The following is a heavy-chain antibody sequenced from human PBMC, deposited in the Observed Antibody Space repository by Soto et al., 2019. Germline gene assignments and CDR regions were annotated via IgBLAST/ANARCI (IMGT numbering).Heavy chain of an antibody. CDR1: GFTFSSYS. Sequence: EVQLVESGGGLVKPGGSLRLSCAASGFTFSSYSMNWVRQAPGKGLEWVSSISSSSSYIYYADSVKGRFTISRDNAKNSLYLQMNSLRAEDTAVYYCARWAPPRVGSSHAFDIWGQGTMVTVSS. D-gene: IGHD1-26*01. J-gene: IGHJ3*02. CDR3: ARWAPPRVGSSHAFDI. CDR2: ISSSSSYI. V-gene: IGHV3-21*01.